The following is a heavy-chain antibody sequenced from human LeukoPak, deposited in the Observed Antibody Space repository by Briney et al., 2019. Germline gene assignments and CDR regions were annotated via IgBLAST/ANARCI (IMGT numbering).Heavy chain of an antibody. V-gene: IGHV1-24*01. Sequence: ASVKVSCKVSGYTLTELSMHWVRQATGKGLEWMGGFDPEDGETIYSQKFQGRVTMTEDTSTDTAYMELSSLRSEDTAVYYCAPIFYYYDSSGYYTNWFDPWGQGTLVTVSS. CDR1: GYTLTELS. J-gene: IGHJ5*02. D-gene: IGHD3-22*01. CDR3: APIFYYYDSSGYYTNWFDP. CDR2: FDPEDGET.